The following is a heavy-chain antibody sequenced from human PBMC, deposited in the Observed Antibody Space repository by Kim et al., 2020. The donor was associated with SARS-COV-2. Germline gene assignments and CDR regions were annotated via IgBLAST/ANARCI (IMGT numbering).Heavy chain of an antibody. V-gene: IGHV3-21*01. D-gene: IGHD3-3*01. J-gene: IGHJ4*02. CDR3: ARESGYSYYFDY. Sequence: YYADSVKGRFIISRDNAKNSLYLQMNSLRAEDTAVYYCARESGYSYYFDYWGQETLVTVSS.